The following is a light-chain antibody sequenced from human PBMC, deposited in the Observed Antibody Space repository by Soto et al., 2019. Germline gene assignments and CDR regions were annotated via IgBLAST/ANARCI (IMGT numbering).Light chain of an antibody. J-gene: IGKJ1*01. CDR1: QSISNY. V-gene: IGKV1-39*01. CDR2: SAS. Sequence: DIKMTQSPSSLSASVGDRVTITCRASQSISNYLNWYHQKPGKAPKHLIYSASSLQSGVPPRFSGSRSGTDFTLTISSLQPEDFATYYCQQSYTTPWTFGQGTKGEIK. CDR3: QQSYTTPWT.